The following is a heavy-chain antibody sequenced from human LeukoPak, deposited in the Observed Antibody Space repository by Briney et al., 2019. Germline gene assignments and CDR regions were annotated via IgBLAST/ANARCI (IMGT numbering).Heavy chain of an antibody. CDR2: ITSSGPTA. D-gene: IGHD2-15*01. CDR1: GFTFSNYE. V-gene: IGHV3-48*03. Sequence: PGGCLRLSCAASGFTFSNYEMNWVRQAPGMGLEWVSYITSSGPTAYYADSVKGRFNISRDNAQNSLFLQMNNLTAEDTAIYYCARLGFCSDGSCYSLDYWGQGILVTVSS. J-gene: IGHJ4*02. CDR3: ARLGFCSDGSCYSLDY.